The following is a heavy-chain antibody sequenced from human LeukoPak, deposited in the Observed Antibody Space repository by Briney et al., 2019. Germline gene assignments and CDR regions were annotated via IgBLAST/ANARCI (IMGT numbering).Heavy chain of an antibody. Sequence: GGSLRLSCTASGFTFSGAAMHWVRQAPGKGLEWVAVISYDGSNKYYADSVKGRFTISRDNSKNTLYLQMNSLRAEDTAVYYCARQGYSYEFDYWGQGTLVTVSS. V-gene: IGHV3-30-3*01. CDR1: GFTFSGAA. J-gene: IGHJ4*02. CDR3: ARQGYSYEFDY. CDR2: ISYDGSNK. D-gene: IGHD5-18*01.